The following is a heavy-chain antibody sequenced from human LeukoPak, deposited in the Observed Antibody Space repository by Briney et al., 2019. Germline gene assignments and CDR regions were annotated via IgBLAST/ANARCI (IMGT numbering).Heavy chain of an antibody. Sequence: SETLSLTCTVSRGSISSYYWSWIRQPAGKGLEWIGRIYTSESTNYNPSLKSRVTMSIDTSKNQFSLKLSSVTAADTAVYYCAGVPHDYGDYEAFDIWGRGTMVTVSS. V-gene: IGHV4-4*07. CDR1: RGSISSYY. J-gene: IGHJ3*02. CDR2: IYTSEST. CDR3: AGVPHDYGDYEAFDI. D-gene: IGHD4-17*01.